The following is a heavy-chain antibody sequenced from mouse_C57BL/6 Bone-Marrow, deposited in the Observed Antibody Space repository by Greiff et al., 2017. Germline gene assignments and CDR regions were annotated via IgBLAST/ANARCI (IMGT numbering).Heavy chain of an antibody. D-gene: IGHD2-4*01. Sequence: EVMLVESGEGLVKPGGSLKLSCAASGFTFSSYAMSWVRQTPEKRLEWVAYISSGGDYIYYADTVKGRFTISRDNDRNTLYLQLSSLKSEDTAMYYCTRQYDYDVDWYFDVWGTGNTVTVSS. V-gene: IGHV5S21*01. CDR2: ISSGGDYI. CDR1: GFTFSSYA. J-gene: IGHJ1*03. CDR3: TRQYDYDVDWYFDV.